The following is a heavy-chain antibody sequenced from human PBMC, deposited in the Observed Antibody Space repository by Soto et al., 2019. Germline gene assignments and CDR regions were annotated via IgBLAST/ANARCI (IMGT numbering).Heavy chain of an antibody. V-gene: IGHV4-34*01. CDR3: ARGLGSGWYAARANPPYGMAV. CDR2: INHSVST. J-gene: IGHJ6*02. D-gene: IGHD6-19*01. CDR1: GGSFSGYY. Sequence: SETLSLTCAVYGGSFSGYYWSWIRQPPGKGLEWIGEINHSVSTNYNPSLKSRVTISVDTSKNQFSLKLSSVTPADTAVYYCARGLGSGWYAARANPPYGMAVWGQGTRVTVSS.